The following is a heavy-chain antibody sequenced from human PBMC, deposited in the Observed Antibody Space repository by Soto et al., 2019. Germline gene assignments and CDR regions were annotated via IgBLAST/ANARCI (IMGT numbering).Heavy chain of an antibody. D-gene: IGHD4-17*01. CDR3: ARADDFSDRFDY. Sequence: SLSLTCITSWGPISSGDFDWSWIRQPPGKGLELIGNIYYSGSTYYNPSLRSRAIMSVDTYQNQFSLKLSSLTAADTAVYFCARADDFSDRFDYWGQVSLV. CDR1: WGPISSGDFD. J-gene: IGHJ4*02. V-gene: IGHV4-30-4*01. CDR2: IYYSGST.